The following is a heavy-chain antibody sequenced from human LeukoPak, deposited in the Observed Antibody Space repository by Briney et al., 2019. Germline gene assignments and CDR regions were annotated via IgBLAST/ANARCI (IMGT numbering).Heavy chain of an antibody. V-gene: IGHV3-48*01. J-gene: IGHJ1*01. CDR3: ASGWFRIHFQH. CDR2: ISSSSSTI. CDR1: GFTFSSYS. Sequence: GGSLRLSCAASGFTFSSYSMNWVRQAPGKGLEWVSYISSSSSTIYYADSAKGRFTISRDNAKNSLYLQMNSLRAEDTAVYYCASGWFRIHFQHWGQGTLVTVSS. D-gene: IGHD6-19*01.